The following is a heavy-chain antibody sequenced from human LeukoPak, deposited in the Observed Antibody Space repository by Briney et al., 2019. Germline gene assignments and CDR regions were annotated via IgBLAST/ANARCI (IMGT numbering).Heavy chain of an antibody. V-gene: IGHV3-30*18. CDR1: GFPFSNYG. D-gene: IGHD3-22*01. CDR2: ISSDGIDK. J-gene: IGHJ4*02. Sequence: PGGSLRLSCAASGFPFSNYGMHWVRQAPGKGLEWVAVISSDGIDKYYADSVKGRFTISRDNSKNTLYLQMNSLRAEDTAVYYCAKDRGSGYHYFDYWGQGTLVTVSS. CDR3: AKDRGSGYHYFDY.